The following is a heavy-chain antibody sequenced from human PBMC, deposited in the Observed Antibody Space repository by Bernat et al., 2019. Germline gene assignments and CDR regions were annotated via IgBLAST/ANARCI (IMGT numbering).Heavy chain of an antibody. CDR3: AKGAVRYSYGSGSYINAFDI. Sequence: QVQLVESGGGVVQPGRSLRLSCAASGFTFSSYGMHWVRQAPGKGLEWVAVISYDGSNKYYADSVKGRFTISRDNSKNTLYLQMNSLSAEDTSVYYCAKGAVRYSYGSGSYINAFDIWGQGTMVTVSS. V-gene: IGHV3-30*18. J-gene: IGHJ3*02. CDR2: ISYDGSNK. D-gene: IGHD3-10*01. CDR1: GFTFSSYG.